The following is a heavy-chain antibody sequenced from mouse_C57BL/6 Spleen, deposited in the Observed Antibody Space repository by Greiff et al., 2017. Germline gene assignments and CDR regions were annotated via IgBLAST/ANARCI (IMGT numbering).Heavy chain of an antibody. CDR2: IDPGNGDT. CDR1: GYTFNDYY. J-gene: IGHJ4*01. V-gene: IGHV14-1*01. CDR3: ATPPYFCGSTDLDD. Sequence: EVQLQQSGAELVRPGASVKMSCTASGYTFNDYYMHWVKQRPGKGLEWIGRIDPGNGDTDYAPKFKGKATMTADTSSITAYLQLSSLTSEDTAVYYCATPPYFCGSTDLDDWGQGTTVTVSS. D-gene: IGHD1-1*02.